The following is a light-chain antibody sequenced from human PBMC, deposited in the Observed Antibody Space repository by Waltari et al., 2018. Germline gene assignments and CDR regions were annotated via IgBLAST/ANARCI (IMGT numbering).Light chain of an antibody. CDR1: QSITTS. J-gene: IGKJ4*01. CDR2: GAS. Sequence: DIQMTQSPSSLSASVGDRVTITCRASQSITTSLNWYQQKPGKAPTRLIYGASNLQRGVPSRFSGSGSGTDFSLTISSLRPEDFATYCCQQSYRVPPFFGGGTKVEI. V-gene: IGKV1-39*01. CDR3: QQSYRVPPF.